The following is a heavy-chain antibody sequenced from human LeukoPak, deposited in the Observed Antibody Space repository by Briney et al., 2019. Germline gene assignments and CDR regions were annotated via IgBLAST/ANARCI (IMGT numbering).Heavy chain of an antibody. CDR3: AKELGSSWYSYFDY. CDR2: ISGSGGST. Sequence: GGSLRLSCAASGFTFSSYGMTWVRQAPGKGLEWVSAISGSGGSTYYADSVKGRFTISRDNPKNTLYLQMNSLRAEDTAVYYCAKELGSSWYSYFDYWGQGTLVTVSS. V-gene: IGHV3-23*01. CDR1: GFTFSSYG. D-gene: IGHD6-13*01. J-gene: IGHJ4*02.